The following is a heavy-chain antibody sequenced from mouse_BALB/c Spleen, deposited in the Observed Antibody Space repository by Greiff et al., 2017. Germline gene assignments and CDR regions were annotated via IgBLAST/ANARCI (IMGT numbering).Heavy chain of an antibody. V-gene: IGHV3-8*02. D-gene: IGHD2-3*01. J-gene: IGHJ3*01. CDR1: GDSITSCY. CDR2: ISYSGST. CDR3: ASRDGYPFAY. Sequence: DVKLQESGPSLVKPSQTLSLTCSVTGDSITSCYWNWIRKFPGNKLEYMGYISYSGSTYYNPSLKSRISITRDTSKNQYYLQLNSVTTEDTATYYCASRDGYPFAYWGQGTLVTVSA.